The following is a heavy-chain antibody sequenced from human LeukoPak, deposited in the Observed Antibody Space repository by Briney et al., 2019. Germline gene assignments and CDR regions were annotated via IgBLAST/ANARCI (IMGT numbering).Heavy chain of an antibody. V-gene: IGHV4-61*01. Sequence: PSETLSLTCTVSGVSVSSGSYHWCWMRQPPGKGLEYIGYVSDDGSTNYNPSLKSRVTISVDTSKNQFSLKLTSVTAADTAVYYCARDIIRSDGYNYDSWGQGSLVTVSS. D-gene: IGHD5-24*01. CDR2: VSDDGST. CDR3: ARDIIRSDGYNYDS. J-gene: IGHJ5*01. CDR1: GVSVSSGSYH.